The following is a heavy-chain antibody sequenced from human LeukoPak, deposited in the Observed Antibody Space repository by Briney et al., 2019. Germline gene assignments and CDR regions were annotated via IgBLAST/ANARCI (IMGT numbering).Heavy chain of an antibody. CDR2: ISVSADTT. Sequence: GSLRLSCAASGFTFSSFAMTWVRLAPGKGLEWVSFISVSADTTYYADSVKGRFTISRDNSKNTLYLQMNSLRAEDTAVYYCAKDPSSGGALLGEYYLDYWGQGTLVTVSS. CDR3: AKDPSSGGALLGEYYLDY. V-gene: IGHV3-23*01. J-gene: IGHJ4*02. CDR1: GFTFSSFA. D-gene: IGHD1-26*01.